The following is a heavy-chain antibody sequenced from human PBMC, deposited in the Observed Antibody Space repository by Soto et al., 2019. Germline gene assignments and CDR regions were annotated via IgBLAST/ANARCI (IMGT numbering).Heavy chain of an antibody. Sequence: EMQLLESGGNLVQPGGSLRLSCAASGFTFSSYAMSWVRQAPGKGLAWVSTISGRGAGTYYADSVKGRFTFSRDNSKSTLYLQMNTLGGEDTAVYFCAKGQVTLFGVVYSGGYFDLWGRGTLVTVSS. CDR2: ISGRGAGT. CDR1: GFTFSSYA. J-gene: IGHJ2*01. D-gene: IGHD3-3*01. CDR3: AKGQVTLFGVVYSGGYFDL. V-gene: IGHV3-23*01.